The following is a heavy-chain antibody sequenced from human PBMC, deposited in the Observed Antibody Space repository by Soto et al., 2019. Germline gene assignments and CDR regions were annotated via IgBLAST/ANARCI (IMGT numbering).Heavy chain of an antibody. V-gene: IGHV3-33*01. Sequence: QVQLVESGGGVVQPGRSLRLSCAASGFTFSSYGMHWVRQAPGKGLEWVAVIWYDGSNKYYADSVKGRFTISRDDSKNTVYLQMNSLRAEDTAVYYWARDLYSSSLDYWGQGTLVTVSS. J-gene: IGHJ4*02. D-gene: IGHD6-13*01. CDR2: IWYDGSNK. CDR1: GFTFSSYG. CDR3: ARDLYSSSLDY.